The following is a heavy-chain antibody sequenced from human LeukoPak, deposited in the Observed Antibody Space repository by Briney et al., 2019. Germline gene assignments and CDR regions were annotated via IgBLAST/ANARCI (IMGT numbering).Heavy chain of an antibody. V-gene: IGHV3-33*01. J-gene: IGHJ4*02. CDR2: IWYDGSNK. Sequence: GGSLRLSCAASGFTFSSYGMHWVRQAPGKGLEWVAVIWYDGSNKYYADSVKGRFTISRDNSKNTLYLQMNSLRAEDTALYYCARSSGSYYSYSDYWGQGTLVTVSS. D-gene: IGHD1-26*01. CDR3: ARSSGSYYSYSDY. CDR1: GFTFSSYG.